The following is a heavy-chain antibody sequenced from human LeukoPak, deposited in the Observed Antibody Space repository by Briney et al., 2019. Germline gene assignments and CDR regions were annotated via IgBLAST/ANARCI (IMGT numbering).Heavy chain of an antibody. CDR3: ARGPTIAAAGRSPYYYYYMDV. CDR1: GGSFSGYY. Sequence: SETLSLTCAVYGGSFSGYYWSWIRQPPGKGLEWIGEINHSGSTNYNPSLKSRVTISVDTSKNQFSLKLSSVTAADTAVYYCARGPTIAAAGRSPYYYYYMDVWGKGTTVTVSS. CDR2: INHSGST. J-gene: IGHJ6*03. V-gene: IGHV4-34*01. D-gene: IGHD6-13*01.